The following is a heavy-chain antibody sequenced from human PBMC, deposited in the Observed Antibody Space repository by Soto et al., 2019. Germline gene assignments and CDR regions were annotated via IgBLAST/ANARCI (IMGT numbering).Heavy chain of an antibody. CDR3: ARDHYEILTGYYGDYYGMDV. CDR1: GYTFTSYG. Sequence: VGSLQVSCKNSGYTFTSYGISRVLQAPGQGLEWMGWISTYNGNTNYAQKLQGRVTMTTDTSTSTAYMELRSLRSDDTAVYYCARDHYEILTGYYGDYYGMDVWGQGTTVTVSS. J-gene: IGHJ6*02. CDR2: ISTYNGNT. D-gene: IGHD3-9*01. V-gene: IGHV1-18*01.